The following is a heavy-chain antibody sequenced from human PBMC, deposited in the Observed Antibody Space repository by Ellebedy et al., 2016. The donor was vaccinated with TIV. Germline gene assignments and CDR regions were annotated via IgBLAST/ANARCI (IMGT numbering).Heavy chain of an antibody. CDR1: GFTFGDYA. J-gene: IGHJ4*02. V-gene: IGHV3-49*03. Sequence: GESLKISCAASGFTFGDYAMSWFRQAPGKGLEWVGFIRSKGFSGTTAYAASVSGRFSISRDESRSIAYLQMNSLKTEDTAVYYCSRVRGFYYGAGTYFGLDYWGQGILVTVSS. CDR2: IRSKGFSGTT. D-gene: IGHD3-10*01. CDR3: SRVRGFYYGAGTYFGLDY.